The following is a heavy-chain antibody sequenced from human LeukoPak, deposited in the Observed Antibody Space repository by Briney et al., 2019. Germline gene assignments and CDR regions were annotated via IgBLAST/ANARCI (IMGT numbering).Heavy chain of an antibody. D-gene: IGHD2-8*01. CDR1: GGSISSNNW. CDR2: IYHSGGP. V-gene: IGHV4-4*02. Sequence: SETLSLTCAVSGGSISSNNWWGWVRQPPGKGLEWIGEIYHSGGPNYNPSLKSRVTISVDKSRNHFSLNLSSVTAADTAVYYCAREVLRSFDPWGQGTLVTVSS. J-gene: IGHJ5*02. CDR3: AREVLRSFDP.